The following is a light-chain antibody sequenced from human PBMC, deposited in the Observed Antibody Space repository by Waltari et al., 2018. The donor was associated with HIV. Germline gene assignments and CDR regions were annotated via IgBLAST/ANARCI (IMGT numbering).Light chain of an antibody. Sequence: EIVLTQSPGTLSLSPGERATLSCRASQSVSSSYLAWYQQKPGQAPRLLIDGASSRATGIPDRFSGSGSGTDFTLTISRLETEDFAVYYCQQYGSSPLTFGGGTKVEIK. CDR2: GAS. CDR1: QSVSSSY. J-gene: IGKJ4*01. CDR3: QQYGSSPLT. V-gene: IGKV3-20*01.